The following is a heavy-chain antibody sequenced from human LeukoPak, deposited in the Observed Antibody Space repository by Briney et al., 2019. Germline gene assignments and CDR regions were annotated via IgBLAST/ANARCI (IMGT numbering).Heavy chain of an antibody. Sequence: GGSLRLSCAASGFNFNVFDMTWVRQAPGKGLEWLSTVIASGTYTYYAHSVKGRFTISRDNSKNTLSLQMNSLRVEDTAIYYCARRGGSRGWGAFDIWGQGTIVTVSS. D-gene: IGHD6-19*01. CDR3: ARRGGSRGWGAFDI. V-gene: IGHV3-23*01. CDR1: GFNFNVFD. J-gene: IGHJ3*02. CDR2: VIASGTYT.